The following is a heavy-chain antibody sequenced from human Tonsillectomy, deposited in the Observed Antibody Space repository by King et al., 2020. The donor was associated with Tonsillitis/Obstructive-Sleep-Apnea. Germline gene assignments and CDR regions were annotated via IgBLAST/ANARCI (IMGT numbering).Heavy chain of an antibody. V-gene: IGHV3-33*01. CDR1: GFTFSSYG. CDR3: ARDDWGGGY. CDR2: IWYDGSNK. Sequence: VQLVESGGGVVQPGRSLRLSCAASGFTFSSYGIHWVRQGPGKGLEWVAFIWYDGSNKYYADSVKGRFTISRDNSKNTLYLQMNSLRAEDTAVYYCARDDWGGGYWGQGTLVTVSS. J-gene: IGHJ4*02. D-gene: IGHD2-21*01.